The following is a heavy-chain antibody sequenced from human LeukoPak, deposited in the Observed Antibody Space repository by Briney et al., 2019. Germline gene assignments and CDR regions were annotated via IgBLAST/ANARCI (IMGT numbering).Heavy chain of an antibody. D-gene: IGHD6-6*01. CDR1: GFTFSSYA. CDR2: MNEDGSEI. Sequence: GGSLRLSCAASGFTFSSYAMTWVRQAPGTGLEWVTYMNEDGSEIYYVDSVKGRFTISRDNGKNSLYLQMNSLRADDTAVYYCARGVYAFDVWGQGTMVTVSS. CDR3: ARGVYAFDV. J-gene: IGHJ3*01. V-gene: IGHV3-7*01.